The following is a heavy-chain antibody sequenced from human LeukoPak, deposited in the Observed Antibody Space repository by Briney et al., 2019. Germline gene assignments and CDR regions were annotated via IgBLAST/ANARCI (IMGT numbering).Heavy chain of an antibody. CDR2: ISYDGSNK. Sequence: GGSLRLSCAASGFTFSSYGMHWVRQAPGKGLEWVAVISYDGSNKYYADSVKGRFTISRDNSKNTLYLQMNSLRAEDTAVYYCAEETVIGRPNYGSAPVRYWGQGTLVTVSS. J-gene: IGHJ4*02. CDR3: AEETVIGRPNYGSAPVRY. V-gene: IGHV3-30*18. CDR1: GFTFSSYG. D-gene: IGHD3-10*01.